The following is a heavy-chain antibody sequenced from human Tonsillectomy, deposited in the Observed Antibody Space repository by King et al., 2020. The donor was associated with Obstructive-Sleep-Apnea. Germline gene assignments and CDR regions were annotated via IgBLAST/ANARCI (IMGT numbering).Heavy chain of an antibody. CDR1: GGSISSGGYY. CDR2: NYYRGST. V-gene: IGHV4-31*03. D-gene: IGHD4-23*01. CDR3: ARVTGPYYGGNNRLDS. J-gene: IGHJ4*02. Sequence: VQLQESGPGLVKPSQTLSLTCTVSGGSISSGGYYWSWIRQHPGKGLELIGYNYYRGSTYYNPSLKSRVTISVDTSKNQFSLKLTSVTAADTAVYYCARVTGPYYGGNNRLDSWGQGTLVTVSS.